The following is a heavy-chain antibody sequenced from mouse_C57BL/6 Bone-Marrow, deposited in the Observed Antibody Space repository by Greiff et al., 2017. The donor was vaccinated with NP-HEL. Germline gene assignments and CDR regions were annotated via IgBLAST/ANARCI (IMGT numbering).Heavy chain of an antibody. V-gene: IGHV1-81*01. D-gene: IGHD1-1*01. Sequence: VQLQESGAELARPGASVKLSCKASGYTFTSYGISWVKQRTGQGLEWIGEIYPRSGNTYYNEKFKGKATLTADKSSSTAYMELRSLTSEDSAVYVCARWRFHYYGNAMDYWGQGTSVTVSS. CDR1: GYTFTSYG. J-gene: IGHJ4*01. CDR2: IYPRSGNT. CDR3: ARWRFHYYGNAMDY.